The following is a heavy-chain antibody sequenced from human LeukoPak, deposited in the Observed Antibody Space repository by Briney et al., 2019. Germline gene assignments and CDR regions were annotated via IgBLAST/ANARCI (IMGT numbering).Heavy chain of an antibody. V-gene: IGHV1-18*01. D-gene: IGHD6-13*01. CDR2: ISAYNGNT. J-gene: IGHJ4*02. CDR1: GYTFTSYG. Sequence: ASVKVSCKASGYTFTSYGISWVRRAPGQGLEWMGWISAYNGNTNYAQKLQGRVTMTTDTSTSTAYMELRSLRSDDTAVYYCARNRRRDPAAAEDYWGQGTLVTVSS. CDR3: ARNRRRDPAAAEDY.